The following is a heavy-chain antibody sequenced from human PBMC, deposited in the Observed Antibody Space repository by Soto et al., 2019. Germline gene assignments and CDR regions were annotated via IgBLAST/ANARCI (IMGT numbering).Heavy chain of an antibody. V-gene: IGHV4-59*08. CDR3: ARHDWGYYDSSGYDY. J-gene: IGHJ4*02. CDR2: IYYSGST. CDR1: GGSISSYY. Sequence: SETLSLTCTVSGGSISSYYWSWIRQPPGKGLEWIGYIYYSGSTNYNPSLKSRVTISVDTSKNQFSLKLSSVTAADTAVYYCARHDWGYYDSSGYDYWGQGTLVTVS. D-gene: IGHD3-22*01.